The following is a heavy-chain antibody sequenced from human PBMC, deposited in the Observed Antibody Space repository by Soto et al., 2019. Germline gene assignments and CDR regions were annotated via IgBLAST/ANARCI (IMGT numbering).Heavy chain of an antibody. Sequence: QPGGSLRLSCAASGFTFSSYAMHWVRRAPGKGLEWVASILHDGSTKDYADSVKGRFTISRDNAKNTLYLQMNSLRTEDTAVYYCARGTGSYITEPRRPLFDYWGQGTLVTVSS. CDR3: ARGTGSYITEPRRPLFDY. CDR1: GFTFSSYA. D-gene: IGHD2-2*02. J-gene: IGHJ4*02. CDR2: ILHDGSTK. V-gene: IGHV3-30-3*01.